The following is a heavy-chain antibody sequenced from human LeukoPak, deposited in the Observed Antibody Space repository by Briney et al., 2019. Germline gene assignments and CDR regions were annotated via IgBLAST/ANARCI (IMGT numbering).Heavy chain of an antibody. J-gene: IGHJ4*02. CDR3: ANTHLAAPPFDY. V-gene: IGHV4-59*08. Sequence: SETLSLTCTVSGGSISSYCWSWIRQPPGKGLEWIGYIYYSGSTNYNPSLKSRVTISVDTSKNQFSLRLSSVTAADTAVYYCANTHLAAPPFDYWGQGTLVTVSS. CDR1: GGSISSYC. CDR2: IYYSGST. D-gene: IGHD6-6*01.